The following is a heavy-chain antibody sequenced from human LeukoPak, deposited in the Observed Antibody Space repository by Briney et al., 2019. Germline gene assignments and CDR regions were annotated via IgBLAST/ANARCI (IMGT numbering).Heavy chain of an antibody. CDR1: GYTFTSYY. Sequence: ASVKVSCKASGYTFTSYYMHWVRQAPGQGLEWMGWINPNSGGTNYAQKFQGRVTMTRDTSISTAYMELSRLRSDDTAVYYCAREGLDILTGYYAGYWGQGTLVTVSS. CDR2: INPNSGGT. J-gene: IGHJ4*02. CDR3: AREGLDILTGYYAGY. V-gene: IGHV1-2*02. D-gene: IGHD3-9*01.